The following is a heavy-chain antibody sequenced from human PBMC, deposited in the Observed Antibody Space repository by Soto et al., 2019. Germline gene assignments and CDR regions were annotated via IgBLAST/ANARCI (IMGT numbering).Heavy chain of an antibody. CDR2: ISGSGGST. D-gene: IGHD6-13*01. V-gene: IGHV3-23*01. J-gene: IGHJ6*02. CDR3: TYSTNRYYYYGMDV. Sequence: PGGSLRLSCAASGFTFSSYAMSWVRQAPGKGLGWVSAISGSGGSTYYADSVKGRFTISRDNSKNTLYLQMNSLRAEDTAVYYCTYSTNRYYYYGMDVWGQGTTVTVSS. CDR1: GFTFSSYA.